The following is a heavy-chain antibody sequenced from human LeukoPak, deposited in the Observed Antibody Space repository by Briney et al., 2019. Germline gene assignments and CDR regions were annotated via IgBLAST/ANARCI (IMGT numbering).Heavy chain of an antibody. CDR3: ASMSGYYPSYYFDY. V-gene: IGHV1-18*04. CDR1: GYIFTAHY. D-gene: IGHD3-3*01. J-gene: IGHJ4*02. CDR2: ISAYNGNI. Sequence: ASVTVSCTASGYIFTAHYLHWVRQAPGQGLEWLGWISAYNGNIDYAQKLQGRVTLTTDTSTSTAYMEVRSLRSDDTAVYYCASMSGYYPSYYFDYWGQGTLVTVSS.